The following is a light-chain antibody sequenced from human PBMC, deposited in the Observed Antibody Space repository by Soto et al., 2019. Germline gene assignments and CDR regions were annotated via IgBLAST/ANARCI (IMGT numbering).Light chain of an antibody. J-gene: IGLJ3*02. Sequence: QSALTQPRSMSGSPGHSVTISCTGSSSDVGGYYYVAWYQQHPGRAPELIISEVSKRPSGVPDRFSGSKSGNTASLTVSGLQAEDEADYYCSSYAGSNNWVFGGGTKVTVL. CDR2: EVS. CDR1: SSDVGGYYY. V-gene: IGLV2-11*01. CDR3: SSYAGSNNWV.